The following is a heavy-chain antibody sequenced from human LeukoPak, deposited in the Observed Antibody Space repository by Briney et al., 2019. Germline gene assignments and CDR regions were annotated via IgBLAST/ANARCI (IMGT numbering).Heavy chain of an antibody. Sequence: ASVKVSCKASGGTFRTSGVSWVRQAPGQGLEWMGWISAYNGNTNYAQKLQGRVTMTTDTSTGTAYMELRSLRSDDTAVYYCARGRDCSSTSCYAGGDYYYYYMDVWGKGTTVTISS. V-gene: IGHV1-18*01. D-gene: IGHD2-2*01. J-gene: IGHJ6*03. CDR1: GGTFRTSG. CDR3: ARGRDCSSTSCYAGGDYYYYYMDV. CDR2: ISAYNGNT.